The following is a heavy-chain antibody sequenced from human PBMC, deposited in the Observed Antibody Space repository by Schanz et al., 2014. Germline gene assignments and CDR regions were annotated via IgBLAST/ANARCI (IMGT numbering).Heavy chain of an antibody. CDR3: ARDNYYGSGSCAY. V-gene: IGHV3-33*01. Sequence: VQLVESGGGVVQPGTSLILSCSVSGFSLNTYGIHWFRQPAGKGLEWVAVIWNNGVTKYYADSVRGRFTISRDNAKNSMYLHMKSLRGEDTAVYYCARDNYYGSGSCAYWGQGTLVTVSS. D-gene: IGHD3-10*01. CDR2: IWNNGVTK. CDR1: GFSLNTYG. J-gene: IGHJ4*02.